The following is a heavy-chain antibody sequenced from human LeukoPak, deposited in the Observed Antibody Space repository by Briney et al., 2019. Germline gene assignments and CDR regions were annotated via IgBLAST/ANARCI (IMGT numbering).Heavy chain of an antibody. V-gene: IGHV3-23*01. J-gene: IGHJ4*02. CDR3: AKMEGSDYYDCSGPPFDY. CDR1: GFTFSSYA. D-gene: IGHD3-22*01. CDR2: ISGSGGST. Sequence: GGSLRLSCAASGFTFSSYAMSWVRQAPGKGLEWVSAISGSGGSTYYADSVKGRFTISRDNSKNTLYLQMNSLRAEDTAVYYCAKMEGSDYYDCSGPPFDYWGQGTLVTVSS.